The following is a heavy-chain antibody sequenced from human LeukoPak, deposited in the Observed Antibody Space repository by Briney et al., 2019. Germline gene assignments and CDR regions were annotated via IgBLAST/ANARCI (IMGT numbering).Heavy chain of an antibody. V-gene: IGHV1-18*01. Sequence: ASVKVSCKASGGTFTSYGISWVRQAPGQGLEWMGWISAYNGNTNYAQKLQGRVTMTTDTSTSTAYMELRSLRSDDTAVYYCARDHSSSWYYYYYYMDVWGKGTTVTVSS. J-gene: IGHJ6*03. D-gene: IGHD6-13*01. CDR2: ISAYNGNT. CDR1: GGTFTSYG. CDR3: ARDHSSSWYYYYYYMDV.